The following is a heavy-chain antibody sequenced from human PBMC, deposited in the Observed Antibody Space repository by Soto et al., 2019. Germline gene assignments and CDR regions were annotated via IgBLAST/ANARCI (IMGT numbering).Heavy chain of an antibody. Sequence: SGPTLVNPTETLTLTCTVSGFSRSNARMGVSWIRQPPGKALEWLAHIFSNDEKSYSTSLKSRLTISKDTSKSQVVLTMTNMDPVDTATYYCARMVRGVIKGDIYYYYGMDVWGQGTTVTVSS. J-gene: IGHJ6*02. V-gene: IGHV2-26*01. CDR3: ARMVRGVIKGDIYYYYGMDV. D-gene: IGHD3-10*01. CDR1: GFSRSNARMG. CDR2: IFSNDEK.